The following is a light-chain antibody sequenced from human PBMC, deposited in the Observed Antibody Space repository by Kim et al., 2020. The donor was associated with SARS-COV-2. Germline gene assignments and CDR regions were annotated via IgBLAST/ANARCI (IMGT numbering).Light chain of an antibody. J-gene: IGLJ3*02. CDR1: KLGDKY. V-gene: IGLV3-1*01. CDR2: QDS. Sequence: SYELTQPPSVSVSPGQTASITCSGDKLGDKYACWYQQKPGQSPVLVIYQDSKRPSGIPERFSGSNSGNTATLTISGTQAMDEADYYCQAWDSSTAAFGGG. CDR3: QAWDSSTAA.